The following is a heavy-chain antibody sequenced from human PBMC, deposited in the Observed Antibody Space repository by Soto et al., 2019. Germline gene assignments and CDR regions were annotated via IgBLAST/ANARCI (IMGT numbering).Heavy chain of an antibody. CDR1: GCTFISYA. CDR2: ISGSGGST. CDR3: AKNLVVVAAWYFAL. J-gene: IGHJ2*01. D-gene: IGHD2-15*01. Sequence: PGGSLRLSCAASGCTFISYAMSWVRQAPGKGLEWVSAISGSGGSTYYADSVKGRFTISRDNSKNTLYLQMNSLRAEDTAVYYCAKNLVVVAAWYFALWGRGTLVTVS. V-gene: IGHV3-23*01.